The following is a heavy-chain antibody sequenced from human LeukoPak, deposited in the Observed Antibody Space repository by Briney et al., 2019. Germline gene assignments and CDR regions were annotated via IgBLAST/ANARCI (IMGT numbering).Heavy chain of an antibody. D-gene: IGHD1-26*01. Sequence: PAGSLTLSCAASGFTFSSYWMHWVRQAPGKGLVWVSRINSDGSTTSYADSVKGRITISRDNAKNTLYLQMNSLRAEDTAVYYCVGGSYYFDYWGQGTLVTVSS. CDR2: INSDGSTT. CDR3: VGGSYYFDY. J-gene: IGHJ4*02. CDR1: GFTFSSYW. V-gene: IGHV3-74*01.